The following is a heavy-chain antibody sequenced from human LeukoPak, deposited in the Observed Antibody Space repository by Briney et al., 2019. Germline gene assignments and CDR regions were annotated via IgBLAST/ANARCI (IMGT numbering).Heavy chain of an antibody. CDR3: AREGPKGDFIDY. J-gene: IGHJ4*02. D-gene: IGHD3-16*01. V-gene: IGHV1-2*02. CDR1: GGTFSSYA. Sequence: ASVKVSCKASGGTFSSYAISWVRQAPGQGLEWMGWINPNSGGTNYAQKFQGRVTMTRDTSISTAYMELSRLRSDDTAVYYCAREGPKGDFIDYWGQGTLVTVSS. CDR2: INPNSGGT.